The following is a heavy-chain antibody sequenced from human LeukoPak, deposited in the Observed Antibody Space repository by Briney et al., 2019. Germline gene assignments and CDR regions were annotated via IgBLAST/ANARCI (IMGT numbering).Heavy chain of an antibody. Sequence: SETLSLTCVVNGGSFSGYYWRWIRQPPGKGLEWMGQINHSGSTNYNPSLKSRVTLSADTSKSQFSLMLSSVTVEDTAVYYCARVRRGGRRYNLIDNDTFYYWGQGTLVTVSS. CDR3: ARVRRGGRRYNLIDNDTFYY. CDR2: INHSGST. CDR1: GGSFSGYY. J-gene: IGHJ4*02. D-gene: IGHD1-14*01. V-gene: IGHV4-34*01.